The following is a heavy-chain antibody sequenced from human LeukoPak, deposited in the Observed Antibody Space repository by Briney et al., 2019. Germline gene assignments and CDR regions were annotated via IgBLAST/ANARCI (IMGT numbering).Heavy chain of an antibody. CDR3: ARGGDSSSWSVDY. V-gene: IGHV4-38-2*02. CDR2: IYHSGIT. D-gene: IGHD6-13*01. Sequence: SETLSLICTVSGYSISSGYHWGWIRQPPGKGLEWVGNIYHSGITYYNPSLKSRVTISVDTSKNQFSLRLSSVTAADTAVYYCARGGDSSSWSVDYWGQGTLVTVSS. J-gene: IGHJ4*02. CDR1: GYSISSGYH.